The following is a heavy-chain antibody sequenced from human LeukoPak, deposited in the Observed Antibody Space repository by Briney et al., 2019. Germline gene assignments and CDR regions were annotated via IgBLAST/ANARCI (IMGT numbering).Heavy chain of an antibody. CDR2: IKQDGSEK. CDR1: GFTFSNYG. CDR3: ARRRWYQGYMDV. Sequence: GRSLRLSCAASGFTFSNYGMHWVRQAPGKGLEWVANIKQDGSEKYYVDSVKGRFTISRDNAKNSLYLQMNSLRAEDTAVYYCARRRWYQGYMDVWGKGTTVTVSS. D-gene: IGHD4-23*01. J-gene: IGHJ6*03. V-gene: IGHV3-7*01.